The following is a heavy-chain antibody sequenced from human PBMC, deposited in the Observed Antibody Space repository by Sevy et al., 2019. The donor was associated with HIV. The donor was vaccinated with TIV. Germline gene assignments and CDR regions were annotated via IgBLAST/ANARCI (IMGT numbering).Heavy chain of an antibody. J-gene: IGHJ6*02. CDR3: ARDGGSTDRGMDV. Sequence: GGSLRLSCAASGFTFSSYSMNWVRQAPGKGLEWVSSISITSNYIYYGDSVKGRYTIARDNAKNSLQLQMNSLRAEDTYVYDCARDGGSTDRGMDVWGQGTTVTVSS. D-gene: IGHD3-16*01. CDR2: ISITSNYI. V-gene: IGHV3-21*01. CDR1: GFTFSSYS.